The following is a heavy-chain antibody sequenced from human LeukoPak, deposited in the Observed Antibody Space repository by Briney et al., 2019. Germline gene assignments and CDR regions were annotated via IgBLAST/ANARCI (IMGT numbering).Heavy chain of an antibody. D-gene: IGHD2-8*01. V-gene: IGHV3-73*01. Sequence: GGSLKLSCAASGFTFSGSAMHWVRQASGKGLEWVGRIRSKANSYATAYAASVKGRFTISRDDSRNTAYLQMNSLKTEDTAVYYCTSLGYCTNGVCYTLSNWGQGTLVTVSS. CDR1: GFTFSGSA. J-gene: IGHJ4*02. CDR3: TSLGYCTNGVCYTLSN. CDR2: IRSKANSYAT.